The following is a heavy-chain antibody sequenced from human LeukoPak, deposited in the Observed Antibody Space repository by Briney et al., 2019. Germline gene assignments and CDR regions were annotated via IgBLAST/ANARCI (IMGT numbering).Heavy chain of an antibody. CDR1: GGSISSYY. Sequence: ASETLSLTCTVSGGSISSYYWSWIRQPPGKGLEWIGYIYYSGSTNYNPSLKSRVTISVDTSKNQFSLKLSSVTAADTAVYYCAKDLEQWLVRGWAFDIWGQGTMVTVSS. CDR3: AKDLEQWLVRGWAFDI. D-gene: IGHD6-19*01. V-gene: IGHV4-59*01. J-gene: IGHJ3*02. CDR2: IYYSGST.